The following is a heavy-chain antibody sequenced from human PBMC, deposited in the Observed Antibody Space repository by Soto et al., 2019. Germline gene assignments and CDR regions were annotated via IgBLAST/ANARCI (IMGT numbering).Heavy chain of an antibody. J-gene: IGHJ4*02. D-gene: IGHD6-19*01. V-gene: IGHV1-2*02. CDR2: INANSGGT. CDR1: GYTFTGYY. CDR3: ARLQIEVAGTN. Sequence: ASVKVSCKASGYTFTGYYMHWVRQAPGQGLEWMGWINANSGGTTYAQKFQGRVTMTRDTSISTAYMELSSLSSDDTAIYYCARLQIEVAGTNWGQGTLVTVSS.